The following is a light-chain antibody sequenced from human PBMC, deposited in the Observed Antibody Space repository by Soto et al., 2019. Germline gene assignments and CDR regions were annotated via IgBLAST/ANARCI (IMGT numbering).Light chain of an antibody. V-gene: IGKV4-1*01. CDR3: QQYYSTPYS. CDR2: WAS. Sequence: DFVMTQSPDSLAVSLGERATINCKSSQSLLYSSNNKNYLAWYQQKPGQPPELLLYWASTRQSGVPDRSSGSGSGTDFTLTISSLQAEDVAVYYCQQYYSTPYSFGQGTKLEIK. CDR1: QSLLYSSNNKNY. J-gene: IGKJ2*01.